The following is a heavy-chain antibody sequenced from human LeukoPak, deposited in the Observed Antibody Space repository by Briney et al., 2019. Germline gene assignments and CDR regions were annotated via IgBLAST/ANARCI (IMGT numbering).Heavy chain of an antibody. CDR2: IYHSGSS. V-gene: IGHV4-38-2*02. J-gene: IGHJ4*02. CDR3: ARGSVYSSSSVFPPFDY. Sequence: PSETLSLTCTVSNYSISSGDYWGWIRQPPGKGLEWIGNIYHSGSSYYNPSLKSRVTISVDTSKDQFSLKLSSVTAADTAVYLCARGSVYSSSSVFPPFDYWGQGTLVTVSS. CDR1: NYSISSGDY. D-gene: IGHD6-6*01.